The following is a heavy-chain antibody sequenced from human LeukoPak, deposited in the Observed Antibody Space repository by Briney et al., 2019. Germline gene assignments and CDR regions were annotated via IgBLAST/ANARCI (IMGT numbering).Heavy chain of an antibody. CDR3: ARRFNYYDSSGYYEGFYFDY. CDR1: GYTFTSYG. CDR2: ISAY. V-gene: IGHV1-18*01. D-gene: IGHD3-22*01. Sequence: ASVKVSCKASGYTFTSYGISWVPQAPGQGLEWMGWISAYAQKFQGRVTMTTDTSTSTAYMELRSLRSDDTAVYYCARRFNYYDSSGYYEGFYFDYWDQGTLVTVSS. J-gene: IGHJ4*02.